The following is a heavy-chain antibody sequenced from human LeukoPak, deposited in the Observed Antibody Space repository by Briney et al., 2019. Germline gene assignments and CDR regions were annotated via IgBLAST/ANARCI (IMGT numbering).Heavy chain of an antibody. Sequence: TXSGFTFGXYAMSWVRQAPGKGLEWVGFIRSKAYGGTTEYAASVKGRFTISRDDSKSIAYLQMNSLKTEDTAVYYCTRFYMTTDDYWGQGTLVTVSS. CDR3: TRFYMTTDDY. V-gene: IGHV3-49*04. J-gene: IGHJ4*02. CDR1: GFTFGXYA. D-gene: IGHD4-17*01. CDR2: IRSKAYGGTT.